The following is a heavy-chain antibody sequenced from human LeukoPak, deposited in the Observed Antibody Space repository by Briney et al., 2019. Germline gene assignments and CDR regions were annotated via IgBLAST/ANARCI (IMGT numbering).Heavy chain of an antibody. V-gene: IGHV4-30-2*01. D-gene: IGHD3-3*01. Sequence: SQTLSLTCAVSGGSISSGGYSWSWIRQPPGKGLEWIGEINHSGSTNYNPSLKSRVTISVDTSKNQFSLKLSSVTAADTAVYYCASLEWSLYHFDPWGQGTLVTVSS. CDR2: INHSGST. CDR3: ASLEWSLYHFDP. J-gene: IGHJ5*02. CDR1: GGSISSGGYS.